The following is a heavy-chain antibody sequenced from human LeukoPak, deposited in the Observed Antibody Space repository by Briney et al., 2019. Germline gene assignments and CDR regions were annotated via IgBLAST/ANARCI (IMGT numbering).Heavy chain of an antibody. CDR1: GFTFSRYW. Sequence: GGSLRLSCAASGFTFSRYWMHWVRQAPGKGLVWVSRINSDGSFASYADSVKGRFTISGDNAKNTLYLQMNSLRAEDTAVYYCTRDHVPSTYSGSHNYLDYWGQGTLVTVSS. V-gene: IGHV3-74*01. D-gene: IGHD1-26*01. CDR2: INSDGSFA. CDR3: TRDHVPSTYSGSHNYLDY. J-gene: IGHJ4*02.